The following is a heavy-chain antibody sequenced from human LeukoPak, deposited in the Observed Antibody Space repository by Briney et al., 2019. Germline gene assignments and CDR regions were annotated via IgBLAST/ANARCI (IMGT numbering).Heavy chain of an antibody. CDR3: ARGDYGFGG. J-gene: IGHJ4*02. CDR1: GGSISSGGYS. D-gene: IGHD4-17*01. Sequence: SQTLSLTCAVSGGSISSGGYSWRWIRQPPGKGLEWIGYIYYSGSTYYNPSLKSRVTISVDTSKNQFSLKLSSVTAADTAVYYCARGDYGFGGWGQGTLVTVSS. V-gene: IGHV4-30-4*07. CDR2: IYYSGST.